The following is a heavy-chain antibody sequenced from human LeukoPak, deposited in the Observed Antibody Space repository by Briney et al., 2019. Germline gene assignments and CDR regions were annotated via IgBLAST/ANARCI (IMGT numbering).Heavy chain of an antibody. V-gene: IGHV4-39*02. Sequence: PSETLSLTCTVSGGSISSSSYYWGWIRQPPGKGLEWIGSIYYSGSTYYNPSLKSRVTISVDTSKNQFSLKLSSVTAADTAVYYCAKDFRVGTKSPLYFDYWGQGTLVTVSS. CDR1: GGSISSSSYY. CDR3: AKDFRVGTKSPLYFDY. D-gene: IGHD2-21*02. J-gene: IGHJ4*02. CDR2: IYYSGST.